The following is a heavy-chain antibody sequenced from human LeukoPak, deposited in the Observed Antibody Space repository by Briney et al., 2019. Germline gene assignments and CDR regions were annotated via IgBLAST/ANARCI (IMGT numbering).Heavy chain of an antibody. D-gene: IGHD1-26*01. CDR2: ISSNGGST. CDR3: AKEKSYIPPVYFDY. CDR1: GFTFSSYA. Sequence: PGGSLRLSCAASGFTFSSYAMHWVRQAPGKGLEYVSAISSNGGSTYYANSVKGRFTISRDNSKNTLYLQMGSLRAEDTAVYYCAKEKSYIPPVYFDYWGQGTLVTVSS. V-gene: IGHV3-64*01. J-gene: IGHJ4*02.